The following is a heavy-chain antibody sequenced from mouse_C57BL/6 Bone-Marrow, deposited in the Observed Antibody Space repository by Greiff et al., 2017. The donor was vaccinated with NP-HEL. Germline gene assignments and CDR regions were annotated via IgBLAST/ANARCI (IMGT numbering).Heavy chain of an antibody. Sequence: EVQLKESVAELVRPGASVKLSCTASGFNIKNTYMHWVKQRPEQGLEWIGRIDPANGNTKYAPKFQGKATITADTSSNTAYLQLSSLTSEDTAIYYCARWELGHLAWFAYWGQGTLVTVSA. D-gene: IGHD4-1*01. J-gene: IGHJ3*01. CDR1: GFNIKNTY. CDR2: IDPANGNT. V-gene: IGHV14-3*01. CDR3: ARWELGHLAWFAY.